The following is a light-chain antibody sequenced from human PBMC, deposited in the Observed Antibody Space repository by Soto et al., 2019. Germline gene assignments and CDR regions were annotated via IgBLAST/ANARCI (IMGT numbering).Light chain of an antibody. J-gene: IGLJ1*01. CDR2: GNS. V-gene: IGLV1-40*01. CDR3: QSYDSSLSGYV. Sequence: QSVLTQPPSVSGAPGQRVTISCTGSSSNIGADYDVHWYQQLPGTAPRLLIYGNSNRPSGVPDRFSVSKSGTSASLAITGLQAEDEADYYCQSYDSSLSGYVFGTGTKVTVL. CDR1: SSNIGADYD.